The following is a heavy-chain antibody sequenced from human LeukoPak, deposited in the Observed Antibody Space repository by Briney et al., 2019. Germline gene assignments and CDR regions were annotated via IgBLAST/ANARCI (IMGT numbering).Heavy chain of an antibody. D-gene: IGHD3-10*01. Sequence: GASVKVSCKASGYTFTSYAMHWVRQAPGQRLEWMGWINAGNGNTKYSQKFQGRVTITRDTSASTAYMELSSLRSEDTAVYYRARVPIWFGELSYFDYWGQGTLVTVSS. V-gene: IGHV1-3*01. CDR3: ARVPIWFGELSYFDY. J-gene: IGHJ4*02. CDR2: INAGNGNT. CDR1: GYTFTSYA.